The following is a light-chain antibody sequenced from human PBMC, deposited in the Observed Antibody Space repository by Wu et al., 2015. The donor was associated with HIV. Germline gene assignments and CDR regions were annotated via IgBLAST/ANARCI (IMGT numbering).Light chain of an antibody. Sequence: EIVMTQSPATLSVSPGEGLTLSCRAGQSISTTLAWYQQKPGQAPRLLIYGAYIRATGVPARFSGSGSETEFTLTISNVQSEDFAVYYCQQYNNWPPRYSFGQGTKLEIK. J-gene: IGKJ2*03. CDR3: QQYNNWPPRYS. CDR1: QSISTT. V-gene: IGKV3-15*01. CDR2: GAY.